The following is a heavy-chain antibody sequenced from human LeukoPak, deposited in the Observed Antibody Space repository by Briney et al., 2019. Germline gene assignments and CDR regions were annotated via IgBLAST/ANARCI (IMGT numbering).Heavy chain of an antibody. V-gene: IGHV3-74*01. Sequence: GGSLRLSCAVSGFTFSRYWMHWVRQTPGKGLVWVSCISADGSVTRYADSVKGRFTISRDNTKGTLYLQMHSLRAEDTAVYYCATAGGDGSRMGFDPWGQGTLVTVSS. J-gene: IGHJ5*02. CDR2: ISADGSVT. CDR1: GFTFSRYW. CDR3: ATAGGDGSRMGFDP. D-gene: IGHD2-15*01.